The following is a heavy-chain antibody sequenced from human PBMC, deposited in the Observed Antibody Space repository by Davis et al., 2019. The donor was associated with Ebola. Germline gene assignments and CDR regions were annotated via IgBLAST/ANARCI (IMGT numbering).Heavy chain of an antibody. CDR2: IYYSGST. CDR3: ARTPRYCSSTSCYTGAFDI. D-gene: IGHD2-2*02. Sequence: PSETLSLTCTVSGGSISSGGYYWSWIRPHPGKGLEWIGYIYYSGSTYYNPSLKSRVTISVDTSKNQFSLKLSSVTAADTAVYYCARTPRYCSSTSCYTGAFDIWGQGTMVTVSS. J-gene: IGHJ3*02. CDR1: GGSISSGGYY. V-gene: IGHV4-31*03.